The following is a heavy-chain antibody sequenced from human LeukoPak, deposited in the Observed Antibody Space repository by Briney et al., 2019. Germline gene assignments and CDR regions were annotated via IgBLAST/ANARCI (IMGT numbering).Heavy chain of an antibody. V-gene: IGHV4-34*01. Sequence: SETLSLTCAAYGGSFSGYYWSWIRQPPGKGLEWIGEINHSGSTNYNPSLKSRVTISVDTSKNQFSLKLSSVTAADTAVYYCARGRRVDYWGQGTLSPSPQ. J-gene: IGHJ4*02. CDR1: GGSFSGYY. CDR3: ARGRRVDY. CDR2: INHSGST.